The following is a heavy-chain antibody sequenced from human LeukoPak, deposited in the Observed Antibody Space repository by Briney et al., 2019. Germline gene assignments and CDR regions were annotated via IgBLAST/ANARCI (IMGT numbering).Heavy chain of an antibody. CDR1: GFTVSSNY. CDR3: ARDRVAPFAY. Sequence: PGGSLRLSCAACGFTVSSNYMSWVRQAPGKGLEWVSVIYSGGSTYYADSVKGRFTISRDNSKNTLYLQMNSLRAEDTAVYYCARDRVAPFAYWGQGTLVTVSS. CDR2: IYSGGST. V-gene: IGHV3-53*01. J-gene: IGHJ4*02.